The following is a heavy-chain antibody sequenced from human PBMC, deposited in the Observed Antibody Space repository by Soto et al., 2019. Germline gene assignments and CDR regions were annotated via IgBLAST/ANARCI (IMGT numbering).Heavy chain of an antibody. CDR3: ARDWPSIAAAGTLDDAFDI. Sequence: ASVKVSCKASGYTFTSYGISWVRQAPGQGLEWMGWISAYNGNTNYAQKLQGRVTMTTDTSTSTAYMELRSLRSDDAAVYYCARDWPSIAAAGTLDDAFDIWGQGTVVTV. CDR1: GYTFTSYG. J-gene: IGHJ3*02. D-gene: IGHD6-13*01. V-gene: IGHV1-18*04. CDR2: ISAYNGNT.